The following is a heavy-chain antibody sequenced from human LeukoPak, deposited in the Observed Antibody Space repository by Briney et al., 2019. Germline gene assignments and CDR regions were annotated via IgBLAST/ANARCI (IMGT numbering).Heavy chain of an antibody. CDR1: NGSISSSNW. CDR3: CGSGWYGLDY. D-gene: IGHD6-19*01. CDR2: INLSGST. Sequence: PSETLSLTCAVCNGSISSSNWWSWVRQPPGKGLEWIGEINLSGSTNYNPSLKSRVIISVDTSKNQFSLKLSSVTAADTAVYYCCGSGWYGLDYWGQGTLVTVSS. J-gene: IGHJ4*02. V-gene: IGHV4-4*02.